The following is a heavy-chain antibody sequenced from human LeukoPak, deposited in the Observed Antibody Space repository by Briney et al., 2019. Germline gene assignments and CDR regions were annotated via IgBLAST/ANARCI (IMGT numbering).Heavy chain of an antibody. Sequence: PSETLSLTCTVSGGSISSGGYYWSWIRQHPGKGLEWIGYIYYSGSTYYNPSLKSRVTISVDTSKNQFSLKLSSVTAADTAVYYCARLGFGEYVPLYFDYWGQGTLVTVSS. CDR1: GGSISSGGYY. V-gene: IGHV4-31*03. CDR3: ARLGFGEYVPLYFDY. J-gene: IGHJ4*02. CDR2: IYYSGST. D-gene: IGHD3-10*01.